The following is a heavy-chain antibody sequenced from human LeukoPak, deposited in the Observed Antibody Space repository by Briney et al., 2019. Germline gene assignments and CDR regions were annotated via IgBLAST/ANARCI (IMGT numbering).Heavy chain of an antibody. V-gene: IGHV1-69*02. CDR3: ASIDFGESGHAD. J-gene: IGHJ4*02. Sequence: ASVKVSCKXSGGTFSSYTISWVRQAPGQGLEWMGRIIPILGIANYSQKFQGRVTITADKSTSTAYMELSSLRSEDTAVYYCASIDFGESGHADWGQGTLVTVSS. CDR2: IIPILGIA. D-gene: IGHD3-10*01. CDR1: GGTFSSYT.